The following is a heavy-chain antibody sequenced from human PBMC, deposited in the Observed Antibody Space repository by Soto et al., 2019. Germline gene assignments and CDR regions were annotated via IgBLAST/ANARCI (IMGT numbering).Heavy chain of an antibody. D-gene: IGHD2-15*01. CDR3: ARLRCSGESCLSKGTFDY. V-gene: IGHV4-61*08. J-gene: IGHJ4*02. Sequence: ETLSLTCAVSGGSISSGGYSLSWIRQPPGKGLEWIGYIYYSGSTNYNLSLKSRVTISVDTSKNQFSLKLTSVTAADAALYYCARLRCSGESCLSKGTFDYWGQGSLVTVSS. CDR1: GGSISSGGYS. CDR2: IYYSGST.